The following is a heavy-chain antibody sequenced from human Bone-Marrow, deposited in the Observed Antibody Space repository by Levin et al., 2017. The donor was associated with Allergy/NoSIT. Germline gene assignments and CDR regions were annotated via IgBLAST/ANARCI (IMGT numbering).Heavy chain of an antibody. J-gene: IGHJ4*02. CDR2: ITYNGNT. Sequence: GSLRLSCTVSGGSISSSPSFWGWIRQPPGKGLEWIAIITYNGNTYYDPSLKSRVTVSVDTSKNQCSLKLTSVTAADTAVYFCARRNYPYYFDFWGQGTQVTVSS. CDR1: GGSISSSPSF. D-gene: IGHD4-11*01. CDR3: ARRNYPYYFDF. V-gene: IGHV4-39*01.